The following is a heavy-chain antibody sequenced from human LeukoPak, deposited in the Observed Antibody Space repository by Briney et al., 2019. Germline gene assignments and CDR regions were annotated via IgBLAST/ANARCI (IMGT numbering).Heavy chain of an antibody. CDR2: IYTSGST. Sequence: SETLSLTCTVSGGSISSYYWSWIRQPPGKGLEWIGYIYTSGSTNYNPSLKSRVTISVDTSKNQFSLKLSSVTAADTAVYYCARHAPRFLRYCSSTSCYTGPNDFDYWGQGTMVTVSS. CDR1: GGSISSYY. D-gene: IGHD2-2*02. J-gene: IGHJ4*02. V-gene: IGHV4-4*09. CDR3: ARHAPRFLRYCSSTSCYTGPNDFDY.